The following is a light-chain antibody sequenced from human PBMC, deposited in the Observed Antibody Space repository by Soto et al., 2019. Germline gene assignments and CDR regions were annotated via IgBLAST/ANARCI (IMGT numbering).Light chain of an antibody. J-gene: IGKJ2*01. CDR3: QQYDNLLCLT. CDR1: QDISNY. CDR2: DAS. Sequence: DIQMTQSPSSLSASVGDRVTITCQASQDISNYLNWYQQKPGKAPKLLIYDASNLETGVPSRFSGSGYGTDFTFTISSLQPEDIATYYCQQYDNLLCLTFGQGTKLEIK. V-gene: IGKV1-33*01.